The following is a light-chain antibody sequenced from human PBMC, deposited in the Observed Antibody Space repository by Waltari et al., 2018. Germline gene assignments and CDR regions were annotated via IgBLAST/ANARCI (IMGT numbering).Light chain of an antibody. CDR1: LSVKNN. CDR3: QEYDSLPIT. CDR2: KAS. Sequence: CRAILSVKNNLSWYQQKPGKAPKVLVHKASRLETGVPSRFSGSGYGTEFTLTISSLQPDDFATYYCQEYDSLPITFGGGTQVEIK. V-gene: IGKV1-5*03. J-gene: IGKJ4*01.